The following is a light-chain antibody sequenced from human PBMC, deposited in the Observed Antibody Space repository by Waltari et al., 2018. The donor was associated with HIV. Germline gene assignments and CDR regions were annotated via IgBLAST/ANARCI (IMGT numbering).Light chain of an antibody. Sequence: NFMLTQPHSMSESPWRTVTISCTRRSGNIASTSVQWSQQRPGRSPITVIYEDTQSPSGVPERFSGSLDSSSNSASLTIAGLKSEDEADYYCQSYDTNNHLIFGGGTKLTVL. V-gene: IGLV6-57*01. CDR3: QSYDTNNHLI. CDR2: EDT. J-gene: IGLJ2*01. CDR1: SGNIASTS.